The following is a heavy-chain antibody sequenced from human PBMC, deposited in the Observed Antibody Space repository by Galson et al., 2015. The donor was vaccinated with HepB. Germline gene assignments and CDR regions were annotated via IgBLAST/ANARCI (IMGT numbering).Heavy chain of an antibody. Sequence: TLSLTCAVSGGSISSGGYSWSWIRQPPGKGLEWIGYIYHSGSTYYNPSLKSRVTISVDRSKNQFSLKLSSVTAADTAVYYCARKAIAAAGKARAFDIWGQGTMVTVSS. CDR2: IYHSGST. CDR3: ARKAIAAAGKARAFDI. CDR1: GGSISSGGYS. J-gene: IGHJ3*02. V-gene: IGHV4-30-2*01. D-gene: IGHD6-13*01.